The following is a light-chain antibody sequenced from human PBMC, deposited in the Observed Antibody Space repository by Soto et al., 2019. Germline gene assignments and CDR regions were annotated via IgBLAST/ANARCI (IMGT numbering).Light chain of an antibody. J-gene: IGLJ1*01. CDR2: SNN. V-gene: IGLV1-44*01. CDR3: AAWDDSLRV. CDR1: SSNIGSNT. Sequence: QSVLTQPPSASGTPGQRVTISCSGSSSNIGSNTVNWYQQLPGTAPKLLIYSNNQRPSGVPDRFSGSKSGTSASLAISGLQSEDEADYYCAAWDDSLRVFGTGTKVTLL.